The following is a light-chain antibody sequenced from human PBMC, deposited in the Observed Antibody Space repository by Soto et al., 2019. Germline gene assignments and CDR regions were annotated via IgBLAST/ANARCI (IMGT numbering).Light chain of an antibody. CDR3: QQRSNWPPIFT. V-gene: IGKV3-11*01. J-gene: IGKJ3*01. CDR1: QRVSSY. Sequence: EIVLTQSPATLSLSPGERASLSCRASQRVSSYLAWYQQKPGQAPRLLIYDASNRATGIPARFSGSGSGTDFTLTISSREPEDFAVYYCQQRSNWPPIFTFGPGPKVDIK. CDR2: DAS.